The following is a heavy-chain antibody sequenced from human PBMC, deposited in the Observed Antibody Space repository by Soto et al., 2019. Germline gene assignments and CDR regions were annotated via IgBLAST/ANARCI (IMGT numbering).Heavy chain of an antibody. CDR2: ISGSGGST. Sequence: GGSLRLSCAASGFTFSSYAMSWVRQAPGKGLEWVSAISGSGGSTYYADSVKGRFTISRDNSKKTLYLEMNSLRAEDTAVYYCEKGVSSGSDYFDYWGQGTLVTVSS. V-gene: IGHV3-23*01. CDR1: GFTFSSYA. CDR3: EKGVSSGSDYFDY. D-gene: IGHD3-22*01. J-gene: IGHJ4*02.